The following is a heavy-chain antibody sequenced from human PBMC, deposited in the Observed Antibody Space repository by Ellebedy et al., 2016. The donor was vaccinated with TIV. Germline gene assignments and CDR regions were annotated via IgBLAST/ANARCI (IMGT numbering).Heavy chain of an antibody. D-gene: IGHD6-19*01. CDR2: INHSGST. CDR3: ARTYSSGWYDWFDP. Sequence: SETLSLXCAVYGGSFSGYYWSWIRQPPGKGLEWIGEINHSGSTKYNPSPKSRVTISVDTSKNQFSLKLSSVTAADTAVFYCARTYSSGWYDWFDPWGQGTLVTVSS. J-gene: IGHJ5*02. CDR1: GGSFSGYY. V-gene: IGHV4-34*01.